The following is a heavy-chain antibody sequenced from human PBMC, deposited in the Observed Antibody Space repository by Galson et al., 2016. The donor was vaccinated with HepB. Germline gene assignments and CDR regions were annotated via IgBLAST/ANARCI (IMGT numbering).Heavy chain of an antibody. CDR2: INAGNGNT. V-gene: IGHV1-3*01. CDR3: ARWCSSTSCNGGMDV. Sequence: SVKVSCKASGYTFTSYAMHWVRQAPGQRLEWMGWINAGNGNTKYSQKFQGRVTITRDTSARTAYMELSSLRSEDTAVYYCARWCSSTSCNGGMDVWGQGTTVTVSS. CDR1: GYTFTSYA. D-gene: IGHD2-2*01. J-gene: IGHJ6*02.